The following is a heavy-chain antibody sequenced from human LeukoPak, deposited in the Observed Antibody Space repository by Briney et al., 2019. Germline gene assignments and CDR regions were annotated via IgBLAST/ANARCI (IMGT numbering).Heavy chain of an antibody. J-gene: IGHJ4*02. CDR2: INHSAST. D-gene: IGHD3-10*01. CDR1: GGSFSGYF. CDR3: ARDRDGVFDY. V-gene: IGHV4-34*01. Sequence: SETLSLTCAVYGGSFSGYFWSWIRQPPGKGLQWIGEINHSASTNYNPSLKSRVTISLDTSKNQFSLRLSSVTAAGTAVYYCARDRDGVFDYWGEGTLVTVSA.